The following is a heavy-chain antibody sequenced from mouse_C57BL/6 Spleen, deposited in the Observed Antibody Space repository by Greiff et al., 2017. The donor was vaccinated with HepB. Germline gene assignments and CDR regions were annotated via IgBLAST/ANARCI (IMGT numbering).Heavy chain of an antibody. J-gene: IGHJ1*03. V-gene: IGHV1-52*01. CDR1: GYTFTSYW. Sequence: VQLQQPGAELVRPGSSVKLSCKASGYTFTSYWMHWVKQRPIQGLEWIGNIDPSDSETHYNQRFKDKATLTVDKSSSTAYMQLSSLTSEDSAVYYCARGDGNSSYWYFDVWGTGTTVTVSS. CDR3: ARGDGNSSYWYFDV. CDR2: IDPSDSET. D-gene: IGHD2-1*01.